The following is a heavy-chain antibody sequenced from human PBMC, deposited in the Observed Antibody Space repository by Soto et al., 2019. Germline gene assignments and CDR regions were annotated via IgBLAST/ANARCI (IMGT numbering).Heavy chain of an antibody. J-gene: IGHJ4*02. CDR1: GFTFNAAW. Sequence: VQLVESGGNLVKPGGSLRLSCAASGFTFNAAWMSWVRQAPGKGLEWVGRIKSKTDGGTTDFAAPVKGRFTISRDDSKNTVYLQMNSLKIEDTALYYCTTGLAAAGTNYWGQGTLVTVSS. D-gene: IGHD6-13*01. CDR3: TTGLAAAGTNY. V-gene: IGHV3-15*01. CDR2: IKSKTDGGTT.